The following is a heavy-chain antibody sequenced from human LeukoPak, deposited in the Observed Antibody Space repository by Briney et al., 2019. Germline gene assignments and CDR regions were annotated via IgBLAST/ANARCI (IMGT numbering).Heavy chain of an antibody. CDR1: GFTFRNYW. V-gene: IGHV3-7*01. CDR3: ARDPWEQSLIPSRFDY. CDR2: INQNGNEK. D-gene: IGHD1/OR15-1a*01. J-gene: IGHJ4*02. Sequence: GGSLRLSCEASGFTFRNYWMTWVRQAPGKGPEWVANINQNGNEKNYVDSVKGRFTISRDNGEKSLFLQMNSLAVEDTAVYYCARDPWEQSLIPSRFDYWGQGILVTVSS.